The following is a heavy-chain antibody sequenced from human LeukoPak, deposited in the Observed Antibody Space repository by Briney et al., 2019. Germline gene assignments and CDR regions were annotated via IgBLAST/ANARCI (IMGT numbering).Heavy chain of an antibody. Sequence: GGSLRLSCAASGFTFSHYYMNWIRQAPGKGLQWISYISSSGTILYADSVKGRFTISRDNSKNTLYLQMNSLRAEDTAVYYCAKDRRAGSYDYWGQGTLVTVSS. CDR3: AKDRRAGSYDY. V-gene: IGHV3-11*01. D-gene: IGHD3-10*01. CDR1: GFTFSHYY. CDR2: ISSSGTI. J-gene: IGHJ4*02.